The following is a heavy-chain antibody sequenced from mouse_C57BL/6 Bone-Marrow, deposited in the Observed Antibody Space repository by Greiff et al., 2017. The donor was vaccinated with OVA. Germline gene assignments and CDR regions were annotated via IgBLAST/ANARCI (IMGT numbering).Heavy chain of an antibody. CDR2: ISSGGDYI. V-gene: IGHV5-9-1*02. CDR3: TRTGYYGSSHWYFDV. J-gene: IGHJ1*03. CDR1: GFTFSSYA. Sequence: EVQLVESGEGLVKPGGSLKLSCAASGFTFSSYAMSWVRQTPEKRLEWVAYISSGGDYIYYADTVKGRFTISRDNARNTLYLQMSSLKSEDTAMYYCTRTGYYGSSHWYFDVWGTGTTVTVSS. D-gene: IGHD1-1*01.